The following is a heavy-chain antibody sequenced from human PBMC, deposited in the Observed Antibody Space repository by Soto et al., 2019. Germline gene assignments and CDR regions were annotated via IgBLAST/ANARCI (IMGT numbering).Heavy chain of an antibody. V-gene: IGHV4-61*08. Sequence: QVQLQESGPGVVEPSETLSLTCTVSGDSVTSGAYYWSWIRQPPGKGLEWIGFIYYTGTTNYSPSLKSRVTISLDTSKNQLSLKLTSVTAEDTAIYCCASDSHLRVFETWGQGTLVTVSS. CDR2: IYYTGTT. CDR1: GDSVTSGAYY. CDR3: ASDSHLRVFET. J-gene: IGHJ5*02. D-gene: IGHD3-3*01.